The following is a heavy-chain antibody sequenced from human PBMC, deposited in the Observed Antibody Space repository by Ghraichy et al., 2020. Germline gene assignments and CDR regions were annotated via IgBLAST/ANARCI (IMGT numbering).Heavy chain of an antibody. CDR3: TTDRSGNYVFDY. V-gene: IGHV3-15*05. D-gene: IGHD3-16*01. J-gene: IGHJ4*02. Sequence: SCAASGFTFTDAWMSWVRQVPGKGLQWVGRIKSNTAGGTVDYAAPVKGRFTISRDDSEATLYLQMNSLQPDDTAVYYCTTDRSGNYVFDYWGQGTLVAVSS. CDR2: IKSNTAGGTV. CDR1: GFTFTDAW.